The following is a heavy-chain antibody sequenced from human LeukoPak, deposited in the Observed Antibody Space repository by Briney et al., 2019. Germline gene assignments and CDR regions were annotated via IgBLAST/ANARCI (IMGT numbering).Heavy chain of an antibody. CDR2: FDPEDGET. CDR3: ATTRASYGSGSSPVIVYYYYGMDV. Sequence: ASVKVSCKVSGYTLTELSMHWVRQAPGKGLEWMGGFDPEDGETIYAQKFQGRVTMTEDTSTDTAYMELSSLRSEDTAVYYCATTRASYGSGSSPVIVYYYYGMDVWGKGTTVTVSS. J-gene: IGHJ6*04. CDR1: GYTLTELS. D-gene: IGHD3-10*01. V-gene: IGHV1-24*01.